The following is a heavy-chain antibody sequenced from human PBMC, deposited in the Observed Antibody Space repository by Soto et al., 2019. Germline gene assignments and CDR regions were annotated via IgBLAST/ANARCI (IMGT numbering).Heavy chain of an antibody. V-gene: IGHV3-30*03. CDR3: ARPHRDMANWFDP. J-gene: IGHJ5*02. CDR2: ISRDGSNK. Sequence: QVQLVESGGGVVQPGRSLRLSCVASGFSISTYGMHWVRQAPGKGLEWVAVISRDGSNKLYADSVKGRFSISRDNTKNTLYLQVSSLRVEDTAVYYCARPHRDMANWFDPWGQGTQVTVSS. CDR1: GFSISTYG. D-gene: IGHD2-21*01.